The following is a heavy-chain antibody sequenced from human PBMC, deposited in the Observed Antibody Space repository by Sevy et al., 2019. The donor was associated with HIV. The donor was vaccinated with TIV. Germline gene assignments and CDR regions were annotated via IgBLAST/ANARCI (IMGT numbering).Heavy chain of an antibody. CDR2: ISSNGGST. J-gene: IGHJ6*02. Sequence: GGSLRLSCSASGFTFSSYAMHWVRQAPGKGLEYVSAISSNGGSTYYADSVKGRFTISRDNSKNTLYLQMSSLRAEDTAVYYGVKDYDFWSGYSLWYYGMDVWGQGTTVTVSS. CDR3: VKDYDFWSGYSLWYYGMDV. D-gene: IGHD3-3*01. V-gene: IGHV3-64D*06. CDR1: GFTFSSYA.